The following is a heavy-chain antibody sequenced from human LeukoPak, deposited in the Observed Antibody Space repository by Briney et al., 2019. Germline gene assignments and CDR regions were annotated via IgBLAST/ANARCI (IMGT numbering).Heavy chain of an antibody. J-gene: IGHJ2*01. CDR2: VSDKGDAT. CDR3: ARVGPLATRSAGHYYFDL. Sequence: GGSLRLSCAASGFTFSNYAMSWVRRASGKGLEWFSTVSDKGDATAHADSVKGRFTISRDNAKNTLSLLMNILRAEDTAVYYCARVGPLATRSAGHYYFDLWGRGTLVTVSS. V-gene: IGHV3-23*01. D-gene: IGHD3-10*01. CDR1: GFTFSNYA.